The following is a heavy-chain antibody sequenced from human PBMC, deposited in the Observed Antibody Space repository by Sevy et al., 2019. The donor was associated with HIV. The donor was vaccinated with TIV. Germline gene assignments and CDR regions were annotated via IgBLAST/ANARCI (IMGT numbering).Heavy chain of an antibody. CDR2: INHSGST. V-gene: IGHV4-34*01. D-gene: IGHD2-2*01. J-gene: IGHJ3*02. CDR1: GGSFSGYY. Sequence: ETLSLTCAVYGGSFSGYYWSWIRQPPGKGLEWIGEINHSGSTNYNPSLKSRVTISGDTSKNQFSLELSSVTAADTAVYYCARHCSGTSCSHAFDIWGQGTMVTVSS. CDR3: ARHCSGTSCSHAFDI.